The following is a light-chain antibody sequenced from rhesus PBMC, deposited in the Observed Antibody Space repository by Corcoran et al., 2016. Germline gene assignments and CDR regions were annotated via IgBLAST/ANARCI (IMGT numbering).Light chain of an antibody. CDR1: SSDIGGYNY. J-gene: IGLJ1*01. V-gene: IGLV2S7*01. CDR2: GVS. Sequence: QSAPTQPPSVSGSPGQSVTISCTGTSSDIGGYNYVSWYQQHPGKAPKLMIYGVSNRPSGVSDRFSGSKSGNTVSLTISGLQAEDEADYYFCSYTTSSTYIFGAGTRLTVL. CDR3: CSYTTSSTYI.